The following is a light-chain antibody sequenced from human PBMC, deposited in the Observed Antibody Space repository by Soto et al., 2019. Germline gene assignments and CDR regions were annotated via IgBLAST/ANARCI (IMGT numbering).Light chain of an antibody. CDR3: QQYNNWPRT. Sequence: ILVTQSPATLSVSPGERYTVSCMAIQSVSSNLAWYQQKPGQAPRLLIYGASTRATGIPARFSGSGSGTEFTLTISSLQSEDFAVYYCQQYNNWPRTFGPGTKVDIK. J-gene: IGKJ1*01. CDR1: QSVSSN. V-gene: IGKV3-15*01. CDR2: GAS.